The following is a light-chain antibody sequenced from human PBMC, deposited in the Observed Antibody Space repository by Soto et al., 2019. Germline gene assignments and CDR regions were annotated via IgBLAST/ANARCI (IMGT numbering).Light chain of an antibody. Sequence: AIQMTQSPSSLSAFVGDRVTITCRASQDIRNELGWYRQKPGKAPQLLIHAASNLQSGVSSRFSGSGSGTDFPLTISSLQPEDFATYYCLQDYNYPRTFGQGTKVEIK. J-gene: IGKJ1*01. CDR3: LQDYNYPRT. CDR1: QDIRNE. CDR2: AAS. V-gene: IGKV1-6*01.